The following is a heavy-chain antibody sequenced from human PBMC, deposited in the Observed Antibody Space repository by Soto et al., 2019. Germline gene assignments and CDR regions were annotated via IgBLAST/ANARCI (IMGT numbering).Heavy chain of an antibody. CDR3: ARPDSGYVRPHPARFDY. V-gene: IGHV4-39*01. CDR2: IYYTGTT. Sequence: SETLSLTCTVSTGSISRDSYYWGWVRQSPGKGLEWIGSIYYTGTTYYTPSLKSRVTISVDTSKNQLSLNLRSVTAADTAVYYCARPDSGYVRPHPARFDYWGQGTLVTVSS. CDR1: TGSISRDSYY. J-gene: IGHJ4*02. D-gene: IGHD5-12*01.